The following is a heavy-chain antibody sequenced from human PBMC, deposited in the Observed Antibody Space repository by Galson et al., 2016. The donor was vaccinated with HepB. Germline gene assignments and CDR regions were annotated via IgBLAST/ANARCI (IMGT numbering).Heavy chain of an antibody. CDR1: GYDFPTFW. D-gene: IGHD5-24*01. Sequence: QSGAEVKKPGESLRISCKGSGYDFPTFWLGWVRQLPGQGLEWMGIIYPEGSDTRYSPSLQGQVTISADTSINTAYLQWDSLKASDSGISYCARPKPGDGYNWAYWGQGTTVTVSS. J-gene: IGHJ4*02. CDR3: ARPKPGDGYNWAY. CDR2: IYPEGSDT. V-gene: IGHV5-51*01.